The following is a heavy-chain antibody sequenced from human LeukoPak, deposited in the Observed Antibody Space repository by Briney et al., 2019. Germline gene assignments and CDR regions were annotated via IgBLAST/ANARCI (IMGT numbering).Heavy chain of an antibody. V-gene: IGHV3-30*04. J-gene: IGHJ4*02. Sequence: GGSLRLSCAGSGYTFSSYAVHWVRQAPGKGLAWVAVISYDGRNKYYADSVKGRFTISRDSSKSVLYLQMNSLRAEDTAVYYCARADYYDSSGRFDYWGQGTLVTVSS. CDR2: ISYDGRNK. D-gene: IGHD3-22*01. CDR1: GYTFSSYA. CDR3: ARADYYDSSGRFDY.